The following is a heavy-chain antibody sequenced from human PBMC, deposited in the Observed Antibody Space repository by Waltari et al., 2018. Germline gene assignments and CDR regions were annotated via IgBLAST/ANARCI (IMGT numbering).Heavy chain of an antibody. CDR2: INPNRGGK. J-gene: IGHJ5*02. Sequence: QVQLVQSGAEVKKPGASVKVSCKASGYTFTGYYMHWVRQAPGQGLEWMGWINPNRGGKNYEQKFQGRVTMTRDTSISTAYMELSRLRSDDTAVYYCARWPFYGSGSYHEQSFDPWGQGTLVTVSS. V-gene: IGHV1-2*02. CDR1: GYTFTGYY. D-gene: IGHD3-10*01. CDR3: ARWPFYGSGSYHEQSFDP.